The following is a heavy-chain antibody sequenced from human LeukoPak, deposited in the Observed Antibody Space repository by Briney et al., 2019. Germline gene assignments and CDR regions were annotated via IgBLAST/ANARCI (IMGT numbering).Heavy chain of an antibody. Sequence: ASVKVSCKASGYTFTRYAMHWVRQAPGQGLEWMGWISAYNGNTNYAQKPQGRVTMTTDTSTSTAYMELRSLRSDDTAVYYCARALRSDHMDVWGQGTTVTVSS. CDR3: ARALRSDHMDV. J-gene: IGHJ6*02. D-gene: IGHD4-17*01. CDR2: ISAYNGNT. V-gene: IGHV1-18*01. CDR1: GYTFTRYA.